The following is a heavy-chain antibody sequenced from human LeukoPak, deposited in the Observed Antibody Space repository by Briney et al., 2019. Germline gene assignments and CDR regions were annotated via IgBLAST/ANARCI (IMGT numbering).Heavy chain of an antibody. V-gene: IGHV3-74*01. CDR2: INEDGSST. CDR1: GFTLKNYW. CDR3: ASTTVTTMDV. Sequence: GRSLRLSCAASGFTLKNYWMHWVRQVPGKGLEWVSRINEDGSSTGYADAVKGRFTISRDNAKNTLYLQMNSLRAEDTAVYYCASTTVTTMDVWGQGTTVTVSS. D-gene: IGHD4-17*01. J-gene: IGHJ6*02.